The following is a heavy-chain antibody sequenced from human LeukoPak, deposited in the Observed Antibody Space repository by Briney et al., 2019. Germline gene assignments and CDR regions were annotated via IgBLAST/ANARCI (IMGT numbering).Heavy chain of an antibody. Sequence: GGSLRLSCAASGLTFSSYSMNWVRQAPGKGLEWVANIKQDGSEKYYVDSVKGRFTISRDNAKNSLYLQMNSLRAEDTAVYYCARDISYDFYGYNWFDPWGQGTLVTVSS. CDR3: ARDISYDFYGYNWFDP. V-gene: IGHV3-7*01. J-gene: IGHJ5*02. D-gene: IGHD3-3*01. CDR2: IKQDGSEK. CDR1: GLTFSSYS.